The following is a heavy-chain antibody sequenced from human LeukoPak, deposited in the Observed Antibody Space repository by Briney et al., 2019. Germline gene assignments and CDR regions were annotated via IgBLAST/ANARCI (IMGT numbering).Heavy chain of an antibody. D-gene: IGHD6-13*01. Sequence: ASVKVSCKASGYTFTGYYMHWVRQAPGQGPEWMGWINPNSGGTNYAQKFQGRVTITRDTSISTAYMELSRLRSDDTAVYYCARDLAGKNIAAALYYFDYWGQGTLVTVSS. V-gene: IGHV1-2*02. CDR1: GYTFTGYY. J-gene: IGHJ4*02. CDR2: INPNSGGT. CDR3: ARDLAGKNIAAALYYFDY.